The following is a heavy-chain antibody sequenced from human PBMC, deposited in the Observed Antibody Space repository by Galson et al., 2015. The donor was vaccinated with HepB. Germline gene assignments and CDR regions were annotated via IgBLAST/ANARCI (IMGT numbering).Heavy chain of an antibody. CDR2: IYPGDPDT. D-gene: IGHD6-6*01. CDR3: ARRGHKEQLGRGIDY. V-gene: IGHV5-51*03. Sequence: QSGAEVKKPGESLKISCKGSGYSFTSYWIGWVRQMPGKGLEWMGIIYPGDPDTRYSPSFQGQVTISADKSISTAYLQWSSLKASDTAMYYCARRGHKEQLGRGIDYWGQGTLVTVSS. CDR1: GYSFTSYW. J-gene: IGHJ4*02.